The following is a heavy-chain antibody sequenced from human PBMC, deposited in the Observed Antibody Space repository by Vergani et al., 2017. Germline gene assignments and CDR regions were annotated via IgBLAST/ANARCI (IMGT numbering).Heavy chain of an antibody. V-gene: IGHV3-48*02. CDR2: ISSSSSTI. J-gene: IGHJ6*02. CDR3: VGTVMATYYYYGMDG. D-gene: IGHD5-24*01. Sequence: EVQLVESGGGLVQPGGSLRLSCAASGFTFSSYSMNWVRQAPGKGLEWVSYISSSSSTIYYADSVKGRFTISRDNAKNSLYLQMNSLRDEDTAVSDFVGTVMATYYYYGMDGWGQG. CDR1: GFTFSSYS.